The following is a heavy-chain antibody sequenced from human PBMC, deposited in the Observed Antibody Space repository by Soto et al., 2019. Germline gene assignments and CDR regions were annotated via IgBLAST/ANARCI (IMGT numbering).Heavy chain of an antibody. Sequence: QVQLVESGGGVVQPGRSLRLSCAASGFTFSSYGMHWVRQAPGKGLEWVAVIWYDGSNKYYADSVKGRFTISRDNSKNTLYLQMNSLRAEDTAVYYCASGGRPPFYGMDFWGQGTTVTVSS. CDR2: IWYDGSNK. CDR3: ASGGRPPFYGMDF. V-gene: IGHV3-33*01. J-gene: IGHJ6*02. CDR1: GFTFSSYG.